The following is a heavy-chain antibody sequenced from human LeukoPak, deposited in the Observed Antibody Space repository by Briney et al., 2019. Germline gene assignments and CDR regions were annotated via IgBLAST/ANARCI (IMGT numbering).Heavy chain of an antibody. CDR3: ARGPPTAATLDYYYYMDV. D-gene: IGHD2-15*01. CDR1: GYTFTSYD. V-gene: IGHV1-8*01. Sequence: ASVKVSCKASGYTFTSYDINWVRQATGQGLEWMGWMNPNSGNTGYAQKFQGRVTMTRNTSISTAYMELSSLRSEDTAVYYCARGPPTAATLDYYYYMDVWGKGTTVTVSS. CDR2: MNPNSGNT. J-gene: IGHJ6*03.